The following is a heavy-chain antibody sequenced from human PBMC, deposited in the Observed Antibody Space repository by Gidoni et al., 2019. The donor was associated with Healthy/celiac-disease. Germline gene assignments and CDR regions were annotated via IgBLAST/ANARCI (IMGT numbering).Heavy chain of an antibody. D-gene: IGHD3-10*01. CDR3: ARRRLWFGEVFDY. J-gene: IGHJ4*02. CDR2: ISSSSSPI. V-gene: IGHV3-48*02. Sequence: EVQLVESGGGLVQPGGSVRLSCAAAGFTCSSYSMNWVRQAPGKGLEWVSYISSSSSPIYYADSVKGRFTISRDNAKNSLYLQMNSLRDEDTAVYYCARRRLWFGEVFDYWGQGTLVTVSS. CDR1: GFTCSSYS.